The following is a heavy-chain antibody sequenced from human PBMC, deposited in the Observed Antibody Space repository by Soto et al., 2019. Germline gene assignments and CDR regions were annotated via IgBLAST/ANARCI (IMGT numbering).Heavy chain of an antibody. J-gene: IGHJ4*02. CDR3: ARDAGGIAVAPRYFDC. V-gene: IGHV1-2*04. CDR1: GGTSASNA. Sequence: ASVKVSCKASGGTSASNAISWVRQAPGQGLEWMGGINPNSGGTNYAQKFQGWVTMTRDTSISTAYMELSRLRSDDTAVYYCARDAGGIAVAPRYFDCWGQGTLVTVSS. D-gene: IGHD6-19*01. CDR2: INPNSGGT.